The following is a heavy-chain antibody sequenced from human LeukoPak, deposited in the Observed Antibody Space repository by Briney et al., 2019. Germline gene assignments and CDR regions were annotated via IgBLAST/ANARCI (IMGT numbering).Heavy chain of an antibody. V-gene: IGHV3-23*01. CDR3: AKADLYYYDSSGLDY. Sequence: GGSLRLSCAASGFIFSSYAMSWVRQAPGKGLEWVSAISGSGGSTYYADSVKGRFTISRDNSKNTLYLQMNSLRAEDTAVYYCAKADLYYYDSSGLDYWGQGTLVTVSS. CDR2: ISGSGGST. J-gene: IGHJ4*02. D-gene: IGHD3-22*01. CDR1: GFIFSSYA.